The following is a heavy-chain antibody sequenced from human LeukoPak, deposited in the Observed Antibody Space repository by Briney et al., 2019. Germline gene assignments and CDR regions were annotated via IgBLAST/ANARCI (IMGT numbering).Heavy chain of an antibody. Sequence: ASVKVSCKASGYTFTSYYMHLVRQAPGQGLEWIGIIKPSGGSTSYAQKFQGRVTMTRDTSTSTVYMELSSLRSEDTAVYYWARDSGYDQFDYWSQGTLVTVSS. CDR1: GYTFTSYY. D-gene: IGHD5-12*01. CDR3: ARDSGYDQFDY. CDR2: IKPSGGST. V-gene: IGHV1-46*03. J-gene: IGHJ4*02.